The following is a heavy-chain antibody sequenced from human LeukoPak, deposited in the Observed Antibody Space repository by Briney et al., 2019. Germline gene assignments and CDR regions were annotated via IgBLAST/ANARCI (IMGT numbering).Heavy chain of an antibody. Sequence: ASVKVSCKASGYTFTGYYMHWVRQAPGQGLEWMGWINPNSGGTNYAQKFQGRVTITRNTSISTAYMELSSLRSEDTAVYYCARGLRSYYYYMDVWGKGTTVTVSS. J-gene: IGHJ6*03. D-gene: IGHD6-19*01. CDR2: INPNSGGT. CDR1: GYTFTGYY. CDR3: ARGLRSYYYYMDV. V-gene: IGHV1-2*02.